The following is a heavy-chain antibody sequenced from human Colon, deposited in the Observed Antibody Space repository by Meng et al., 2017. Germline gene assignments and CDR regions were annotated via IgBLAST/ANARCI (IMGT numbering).Heavy chain of an antibody. CDR2: IYHIGST. CDR1: GTSISRSNW. Sequence: QVQLQESGPGLVKPSGTLSLTCAASGTSISRSNWWTWVRQAPGKGLEWIGEIYHIGSTNYNPSLKSRVTILVDESKNEFSLKLTSVTAADTAVYYCARENDSGNSYDHWGRGTLVTVSS. V-gene: IGHV4-4*02. CDR3: ARENDSGNSYDH. J-gene: IGHJ4*02. D-gene: IGHD3-10*01.